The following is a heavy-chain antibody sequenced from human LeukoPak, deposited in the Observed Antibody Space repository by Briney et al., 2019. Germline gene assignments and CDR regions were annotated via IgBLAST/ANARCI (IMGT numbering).Heavy chain of an antibody. CDR2: IYTSGST. J-gene: IGHJ4*02. Sequence: SETLSLTCTVSGGSISSYYWSWIRQPARKGLEWIGRIYTSGSTNYNPSLKSLVTMSVDTSKNQFSLKLSSVTAADTAVYYCARDLDLNGVDYWGQGTLVTVSS. V-gene: IGHV4-4*07. CDR1: GGSISSYY. CDR3: ARDLDLNGVDY. D-gene: IGHD1-7*01.